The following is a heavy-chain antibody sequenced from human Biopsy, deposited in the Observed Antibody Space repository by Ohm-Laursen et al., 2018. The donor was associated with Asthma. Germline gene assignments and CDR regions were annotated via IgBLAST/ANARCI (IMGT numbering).Heavy chain of an antibody. V-gene: IGHV3-30*03. J-gene: IGHJ3*02. CDR3: ARQSGQDYGDSSGFDI. CDR2: VSSDGHNK. CDR1: GFVFSQCG. D-gene: IGHD3-22*01. Sequence: SSLRLSCAASGFVFSQCGMHWVRQGQGKGLEWVALVSSDGHNKYYEDSVKGRFTISRDNSRNRLYLQINRLTVEDSAVYFCARQSGQDYGDSSGFDIWGQGTKVAVSS.